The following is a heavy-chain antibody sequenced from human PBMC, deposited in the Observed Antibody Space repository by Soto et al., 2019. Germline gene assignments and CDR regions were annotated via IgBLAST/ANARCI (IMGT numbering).Heavy chain of an antibody. V-gene: IGHV3-23*04. CDR3: EGSWT. J-gene: IGHJ3*01. CDR2: ISGGSDRT. Sequence: EVQVVESGGDLVQPGGSLRLSCAASGFTIRNYAMSWVRQAPGKALEWVSGISGGSDRTYYADSVKGRFTIFKDNSKNTLYLQMSSLRVEDMAVYHCEGSWTWGQGTMVTVSS. D-gene: IGHD5-12*01. CDR1: GFTIRNYA.